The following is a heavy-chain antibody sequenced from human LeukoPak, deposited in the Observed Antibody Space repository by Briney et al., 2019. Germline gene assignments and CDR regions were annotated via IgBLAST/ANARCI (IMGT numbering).Heavy chain of an antibody. J-gene: IGHJ4*02. Sequence: SVKVSCKASGGTFSSYAISWVRQAPGQGLEWMGGIIPIFGTANYAQKFQGRVTITADESTSTAYMELSSLRSEDAAVYYCARVASGLMSVDYWGQGTLVTVSS. CDR3: ARVASGLMSVDY. CDR1: GGTFSSYA. CDR2: IIPIFGTA. V-gene: IGHV1-69*13. D-gene: IGHD2-8*01.